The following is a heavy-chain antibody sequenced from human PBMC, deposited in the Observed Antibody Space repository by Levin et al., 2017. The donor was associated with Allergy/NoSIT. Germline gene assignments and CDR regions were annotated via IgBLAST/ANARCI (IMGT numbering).Heavy chain of an antibody. CDR2: INPNSGGT. CDR3: ARELSGDPYYFYGMDV. J-gene: IGHJ6*02. D-gene: IGHD3-16*02. V-gene: IGHV1-2*03. CDR1: GYTFTGYY. Sequence: LVASVKVSCKASGYTFTGYYMYWVRQAPGQGLEWMGWINPNSGGTNYAQKFQGRVTMTRDTSISTAYMELRRLRSDDTAVYYCARELSGDPYYFYGMDVWGQGTTVTVSS.